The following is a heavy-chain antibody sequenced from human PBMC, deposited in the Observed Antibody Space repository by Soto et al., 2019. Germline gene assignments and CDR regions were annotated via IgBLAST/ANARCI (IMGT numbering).Heavy chain of an antibody. J-gene: IGHJ4*02. V-gene: IGHV1-3*01. D-gene: IGHD4-17*01. CDR1: GYTFTIYA. CDR2: INAGNGNT. CDR3: ARVFNSDYGDYSIFDY. Sequence: GASVKVSCKASGYTFTIYAMHWVRQAPGQRLEWMGWINAGNGNTKYSQKFQGRVTITRDTSASTAYMELSSLRSEDTAVYYCARVFNSDYGDYSIFDYWGQGTLVTVSS.